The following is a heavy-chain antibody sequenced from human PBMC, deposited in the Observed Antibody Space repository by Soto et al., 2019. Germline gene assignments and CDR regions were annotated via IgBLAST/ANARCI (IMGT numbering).Heavy chain of an antibody. CDR1: GFTFSSYG. V-gene: IGHV3-30-3*01. J-gene: IGHJ4*02. Sequence: PGGSLRLSCAASGFTFSSYGMHWVRQAPGKGLEWVTVMSYDGSSKYYADSVKGRFTISRDNSKNTLYLQMNSLRIEDTAVYYCAREGWEWEQTPFDHWGQGTLVTVSS. CDR3: AREGWEWEQTPFDH. D-gene: IGHD1-26*01. CDR2: MSYDGSSK.